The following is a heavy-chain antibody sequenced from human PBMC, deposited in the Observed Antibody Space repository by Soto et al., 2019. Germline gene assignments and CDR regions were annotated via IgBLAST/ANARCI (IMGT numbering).Heavy chain of an antibody. J-gene: IGHJ4*02. CDR3: AHRQAQGIGLAGTFDS. D-gene: IGHD6-19*01. CDR2: IYWDDDK. V-gene: IGHV2-5*02. Sequence: QITLKESGPTLVKPTQTLTLTCTFSGFSFSTTGVGVGWIRQPPGKALEWLALIYWDDDKRYSPSLKSRLTITKDTSKNQVVLTMTIMDPVDTATYYCAHRQAQGIGLAGTFDSWAQGTLVTVSS. CDR1: GFSFSTTGVG.